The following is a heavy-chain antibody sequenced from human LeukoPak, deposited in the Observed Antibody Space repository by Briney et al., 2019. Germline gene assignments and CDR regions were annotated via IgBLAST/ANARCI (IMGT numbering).Heavy chain of an antibody. Sequence: SETLSLTCTLSAGSISSYYWNWIRHPPREGREWNGDISYIGSTNYNPSLKSRVTISLDASKNQFSLKLSSVTAADTAVYYWARDGSAEYSYGYGNYYYGMDVWGQGTTVTVSS. CDR1: AGSISSYY. J-gene: IGHJ6*02. CDR3: ARDGSAEYSYGYGNYYYGMDV. D-gene: IGHD5-18*01. CDR2: ISYIGST. V-gene: IGHV4-59*01.